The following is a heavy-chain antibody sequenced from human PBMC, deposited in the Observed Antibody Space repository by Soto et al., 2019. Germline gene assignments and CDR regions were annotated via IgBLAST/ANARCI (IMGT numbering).Heavy chain of an antibody. D-gene: IGHD1-26*01. CDR2: ISGGEDRT. J-gene: IGHJ4*02. CDR1: GFNLRDHA. CDR3: GGACAGG. V-gene: IGHV3-23*01. Sequence: EELLLQSGGGVVQPGESLRLSCAASGFNLRDHALSWVRQAAGGGLEWVAGISGGEDRTNYADFVRGRFIISKDRVKNTLYLDISGLRVDDTAVHFCGGACAGGWGQGTLVTVSS.